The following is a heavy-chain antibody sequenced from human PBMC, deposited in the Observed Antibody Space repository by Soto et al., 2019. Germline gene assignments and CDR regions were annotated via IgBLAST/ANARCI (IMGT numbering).Heavy chain of an antibody. CDR1: GYSFTSYW. Sequence: GESLKISCKGSGYSFTSYWIGWVRQMPGKGLEWMGIIYPGDSDTRYSPSFQGQVTISADKSISTAYLQWSSLKASDTDMYYCARLFWDFWSGYQAKSYYYGMDVWGQGTTVTVSS. D-gene: IGHD3-3*01. CDR3: ARLFWDFWSGYQAKSYYYGMDV. V-gene: IGHV5-51*01. J-gene: IGHJ6*02. CDR2: IYPGDSDT.